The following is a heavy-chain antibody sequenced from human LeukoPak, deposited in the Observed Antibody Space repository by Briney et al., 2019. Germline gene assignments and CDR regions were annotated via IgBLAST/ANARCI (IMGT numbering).Heavy chain of an antibody. J-gene: IGHJ4*02. D-gene: IGHD5-18*01. CDR3: ATSGYSYEVGGY. Sequence: PGRSLRLSCAASGFTFSSYAMHWVRQAPGKGLEWVAVISYDGSNKYYADSVKGRFTISRDNSKNTLYLQMNSLRAEDTAVYYCATSGYSYEVGGYWGQGTLVTVSS. CDR2: ISYDGSNK. CDR1: GFTFSSYA. V-gene: IGHV3-30-3*01.